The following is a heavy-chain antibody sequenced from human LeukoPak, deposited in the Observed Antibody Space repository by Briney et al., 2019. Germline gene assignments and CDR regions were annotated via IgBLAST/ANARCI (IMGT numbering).Heavy chain of an antibody. Sequence: GGSLRLSCAASGFTFSSYAMSWVRQALGKGLEWVSAISGSGGSTYYADSVKGRFTISRDNSKNTLYLQMNSLRAEDTAVYYCAKDPFFGDYYYYYMDVWGKGTTVTVSS. CDR3: AKDPFFGDYYYYYMDV. V-gene: IGHV3-23*01. CDR1: GFTFSSYA. D-gene: IGHD3-10*01. J-gene: IGHJ6*03. CDR2: ISGSGGST.